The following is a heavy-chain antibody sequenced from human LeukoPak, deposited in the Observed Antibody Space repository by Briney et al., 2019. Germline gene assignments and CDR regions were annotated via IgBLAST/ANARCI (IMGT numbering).Heavy chain of an antibody. Sequence: GGSLRLSCAASGFTFSSYSMNWVRQAPGKGLEWVSSISSSSSYIYYADSVKGRFTISRDNAKNSLYLQMNSLRAEDTAVYYCARAAVKWELHLDYWGQGTLVTVSS. V-gene: IGHV3-21*01. D-gene: IGHD1-26*01. CDR1: GFTFSSYS. J-gene: IGHJ4*02. CDR2: ISSSSSYI. CDR3: ARAAVKWELHLDY.